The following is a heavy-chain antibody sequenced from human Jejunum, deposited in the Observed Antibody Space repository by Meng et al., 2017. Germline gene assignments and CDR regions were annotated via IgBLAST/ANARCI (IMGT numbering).Heavy chain of an antibody. J-gene: IGHJ4*02. V-gene: IGHV3-66*02. Sequence: HLVGSGGAFVRLGWSLRLSCPAAGFTVSTTSIGRVRQAPGTGLGWVSVLYSDYSTYYADSVKGRFTISRDSSNNMVYLQMESLRGEYTAVYYCARKDNWGQGTLVTVSS. CDR1: GFTVSTTS. CDR3: ARKDN. CDR2: LYSDYST.